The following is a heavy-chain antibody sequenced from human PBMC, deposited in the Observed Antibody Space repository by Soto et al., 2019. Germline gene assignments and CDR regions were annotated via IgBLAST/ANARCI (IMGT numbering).Heavy chain of an antibody. Sequence: GGSLRLSCAASGFTFSSYGMHWVRQAPGKGLEWVAVISYDGSNKYYADSVKGRFTISRDNSKITLYLQMNSLRAEDTAVYYCAKDYGYCSGGSCYSSGWFDPWGQGTLVTVSS. J-gene: IGHJ5*02. D-gene: IGHD2-15*01. CDR1: GFTFSSYG. CDR3: AKDYGYCSGGSCYSSGWFDP. CDR2: ISYDGSNK. V-gene: IGHV3-30*18.